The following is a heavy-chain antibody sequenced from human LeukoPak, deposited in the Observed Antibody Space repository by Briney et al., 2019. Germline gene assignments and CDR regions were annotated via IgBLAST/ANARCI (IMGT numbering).Heavy chain of an antibody. Sequence: ASVKVSCKASGYTFTSYGISWVRQAPGQGLEWMGWISAYNGNTNYAQKLQGRVTMTTNTSTSTAYMELRSLRSDDTAVYYCAREYEDSSGYFGYAFDIWGQGTMVTVSS. J-gene: IGHJ3*02. CDR2: ISAYNGNT. D-gene: IGHD3-22*01. CDR1: GYTFTSYG. CDR3: AREYEDSSGYFGYAFDI. V-gene: IGHV1-18*01.